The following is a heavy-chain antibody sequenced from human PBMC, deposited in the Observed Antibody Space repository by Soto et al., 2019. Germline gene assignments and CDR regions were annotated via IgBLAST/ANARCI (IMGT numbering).Heavy chain of an antibody. Sequence: QVQLVQSGAEVKKPGASVKVTCKASGYTFTKFYMYWLRQAPGQGLEWVGTINPSRGDTTYAQKFQGRVNMTRDTSTSTLYMELSSLRSEDTAVYYCARDADLAGGDGFDPWGQGTLVTVSS. CDR2: INPSRGDT. CDR1: GYTFTKFY. J-gene: IGHJ5*02. V-gene: IGHV1-46*01. D-gene: IGHD2-21*02. CDR3: ARDADLAGGDGFDP.